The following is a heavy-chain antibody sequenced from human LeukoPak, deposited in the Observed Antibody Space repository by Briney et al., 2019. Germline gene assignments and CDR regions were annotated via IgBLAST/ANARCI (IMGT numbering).Heavy chain of an antibody. CDR1: GFTFSSYA. D-gene: IGHD1-26*01. CDR3: ARKSGSFCDY. J-gene: IGHJ4*03. Sequence: GGSLRLSCAASGFTFSSYAMSWVRQAPGKGLEWVSVIGGSGGSTYYADSVKGRFTISRDNSKNTLYLQMSSLRAEDTAVYYCARKSGSFCDYWGQGTLITVSS. CDR2: IGGSGGST. V-gene: IGHV3-23*01.